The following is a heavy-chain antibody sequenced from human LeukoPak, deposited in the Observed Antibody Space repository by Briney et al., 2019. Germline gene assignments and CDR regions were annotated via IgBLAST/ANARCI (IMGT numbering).Heavy chain of an antibody. CDR2: IYYSGRT. CDR1: GTSINSYY. D-gene: IGHD2-2*01. V-gene: IGHV4-59*12. J-gene: IGHJ4*02. CDR3: ARDLEVVPAAKGGILDY. Sequence: PSETLSLTCTVSGTSINSYYWSWIRQPPGKGLEWIGYIYYSGRTNYNPSLKSRVTISIDTSKNQFSLTLSSVTAADTAVYYCARDLEVVPAAKGGILDYWGQGTLVTVSS.